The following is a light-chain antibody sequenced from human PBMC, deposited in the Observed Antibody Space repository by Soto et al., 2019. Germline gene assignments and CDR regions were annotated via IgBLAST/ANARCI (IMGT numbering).Light chain of an antibody. CDR1: SSNIGSNI. V-gene: IGLV1-44*01. Sequence: QSVLTQAPSASGTPGQRVSISCSGSSSNIGSNIVNWYQQLPGTAPKLLIYSTNQRPSGVPDRFSGSKSGTSASLAISGLHSEDEADYYCATWDDSLNAWVFGGGTKLTVL. CDR3: ATWDDSLNAWV. J-gene: IGLJ3*02. CDR2: STN.